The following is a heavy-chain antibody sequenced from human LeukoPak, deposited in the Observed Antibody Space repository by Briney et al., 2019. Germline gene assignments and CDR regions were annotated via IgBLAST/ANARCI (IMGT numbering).Heavy chain of an antibody. Sequence: PSETLSLTCTVSGGSISSGSYYWGWIRQPPGKGLEWIGSIYYSGSTYYNPSLKSRVTMSLDTSKNQFSLKLSSVTAADTAVYYCARHGPYRLISTVVTSHFDYWGQGTLVTVSS. J-gene: IGHJ4*02. D-gene: IGHD4-23*01. CDR2: IYYSGST. CDR1: GGSISSGSYY. V-gene: IGHV4-39*01. CDR3: ARHGPYRLISTVVTSHFDY.